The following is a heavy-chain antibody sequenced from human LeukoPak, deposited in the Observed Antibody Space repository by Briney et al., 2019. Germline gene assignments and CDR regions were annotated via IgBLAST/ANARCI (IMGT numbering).Heavy chain of an antibody. Sequence: GWSLKISCKGSGYTFTSYWSGWVRQMPGKGLEWMGVIYPCDSDTRYSPSFQGQVTISADKSISTAYLQWSSLKASDTAMYYCARNIHCSSTSCPIDYWGQGTLVTVSS. V-gene: IGHV5-51*01. CDR1: GYTFTSYW. J-gene: IGHJ4*02. D-gene: IGHD2-2*01. CDR2: IYPCDSDT. CDR3: ARNIHCSSTSCPIDY.